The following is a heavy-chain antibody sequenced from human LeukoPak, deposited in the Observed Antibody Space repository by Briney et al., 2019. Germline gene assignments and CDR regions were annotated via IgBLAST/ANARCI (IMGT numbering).Heavy chain of an antibody. CDR1: GYTFTCYY. Sequence: ASVKFSCKASGYTFTCYYMHWVRQAPGQGLEWMGWINPNSGGTNYAQKFQGRVTMTRDTSISTAYMELSRLRSDDTAVYYCARSTLGYCTNGVCYSRFDPWGQGTLVTVSS. CDR2: INPNSGGT. V-gene: IGHV1-2*02. CDR3: ARSTLGYCTNGVCYSRFDP. J-gene: IGHJ5*02. D-gene: IGHD2-8*01.